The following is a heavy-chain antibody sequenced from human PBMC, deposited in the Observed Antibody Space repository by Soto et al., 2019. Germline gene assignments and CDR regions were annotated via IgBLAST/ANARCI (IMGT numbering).Heavy chain of an antibody. D-gene: IGHD3-22*01. CDR3: AGGVYYYDSSGRLDY. J-gene: IGHJ4*02. Sequence: GGSLRLSCAASGFTFSSYSMNWVRQAPGKGLEWVSSISSSSSYIYYADSVKGRFTISRDNAKNSLYLQMNSLRAEDTAVYYCAGGVYYYDSSGRLDYWGQGTLVTVSS. CDR2: ISSSSSYI. CDR1: GFTFSSYS. V-gene: IGHV3-21*01.